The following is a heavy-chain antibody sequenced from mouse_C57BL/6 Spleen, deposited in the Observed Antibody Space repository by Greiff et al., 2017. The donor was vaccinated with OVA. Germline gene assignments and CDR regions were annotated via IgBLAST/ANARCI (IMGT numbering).Heavy chain of an antibody. V-gene: IGHV1-82*01. CDR3: ARSYYGSRYYAMDY. Sequence: QVQLKESGPELVKPGASVKISCKASGYAFSSSWMNWVKQRPGKGLEWIGRIYPGDGDTNYNGKFKGKATLTVDKSSSTAYMQLSSLTSEDSAVYYCARSYYGSRYYAMDYWGQGTSVTVSS. D-gene: IGHD1-1*01. J-gene: IGHJ4*01. CDR1: GYAFSSSW. CDR2: IYPGDGDT.